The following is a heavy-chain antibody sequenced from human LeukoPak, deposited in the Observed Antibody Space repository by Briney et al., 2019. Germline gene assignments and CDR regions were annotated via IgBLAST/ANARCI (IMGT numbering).Heavy chain of an antibody. CDR2: IYTSGST. D-gene: IGHD5-18*01. J-gene: IGHJ4*02. Sequence: SSETLSLTCAVYGGSFSGYYWSWIRQPAGKGLEWIGRIYTSGSTNYNASPKSRVTISVNTSKNQSSLKLSSVTAADTAVYYRARRGYSTHSRWGQGTLVTVSS. CDR1: GGSFSGYY. CDR3: ARRGYSTHSR. V-gene: IGHV4-59*10.